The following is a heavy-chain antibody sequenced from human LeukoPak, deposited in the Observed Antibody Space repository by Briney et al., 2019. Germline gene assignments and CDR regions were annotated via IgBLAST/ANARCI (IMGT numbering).Heavy chain of an antibody. V-gene: IGHV3-11*06. CDR1: GFTFSVYY. CDR2: ISSSSSYI. J-gene: IGHJ4*02. CDR3: ARDGSGILTGYSPLDY. Sequence: GGSLRLSCAASGFTFSVYYMSWIRQAPGKGLEWVSYISSSSSYIYYADSVKGRFTISRDNAKNSLYLQMNSLRAEDTAVYYCARDGSGILTGYSPLDYWGQGTLVTVSS. D-gene: IGHD3-9*01.